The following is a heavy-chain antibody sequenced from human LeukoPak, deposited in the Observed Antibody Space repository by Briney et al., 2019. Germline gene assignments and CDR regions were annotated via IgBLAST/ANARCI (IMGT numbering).Heavy chain of an antibody. Sequence: SETLSLTCTVSDGSISSYYWSWIRQPAGKGLEWIGRLYTSGSTNYNPSLKSRVTMSLDTSKNRFSLSLSSVTAADTAVYYCARDRLGATGHWRIDVWGRGTLVTVSS. D-gene: IGHD1-26*01. J-gene: IGHJ2*01. CDR3: ARDRLGATGHWRIDV. V-gene: IGHV4-4*07. CDR1: DGSISSYY. CDR2: LYTSGST.